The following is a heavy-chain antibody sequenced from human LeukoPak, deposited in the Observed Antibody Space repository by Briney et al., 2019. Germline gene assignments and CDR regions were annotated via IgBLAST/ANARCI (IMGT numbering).Heavy chain of an antibody. CDR1: VFSLRNARVG. D-gene: IGHD3-10*01. Sequence: YSGPTLVKPTETLTLTCTYSVFSLRNARVGVSWIRQPPGKALEWLPHIFSNDEKSYITSLKSMLTTSKDTSKRQVVLTITNMDTVDTTTEYYARHYSGSGSYPLFFDYWGQGTLVTVSS. CDR3: ARHYSGSGSYPLFFDY. J-gene: IGHJ4*02. CDR2: IFSNDEK. V-gene: IGHV2-26*01.